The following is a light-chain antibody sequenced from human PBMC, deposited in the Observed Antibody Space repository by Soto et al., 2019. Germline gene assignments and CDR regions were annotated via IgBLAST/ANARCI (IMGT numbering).Light chain of an antibody. J-gene: IGLJ2*01. CDR3: ASWDDRLGAVI. V-gene: IGLV1-47*02. CDR1: SSNIGGTNY. CDR2: SNN. Sequence: QSVLTQPPSTSGTPGQRVTISCSGSSSNIGGTNYAYWYQQLPGAAPKLLMHSNNLRPSGVPERISGPKSGTSASLAISGLRSEDEAVYYCASWDDRLGAVIFGGGTKVTVL.